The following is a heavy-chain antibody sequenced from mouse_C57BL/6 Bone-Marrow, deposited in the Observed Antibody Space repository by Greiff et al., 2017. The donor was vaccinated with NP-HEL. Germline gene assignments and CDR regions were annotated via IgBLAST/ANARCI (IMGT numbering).Heavy chain of an antibody. CDR2: ISNGGGST. CDR1: GFTFSDYY. Sequence: EVQVVESGGGLVQPGGSLKLSCAASGFTFSDYYMYWVRQTPEKRLEWVAYISNGGGSTYYPDTVKGRFTFSRDNAKNTLYLQMSRLKSEDTAMYYCTRPSYYYGSSLDYWGQGTTLTVSS. J-gene: IGHJ2*01. CDR3: TRPSYYYGSSLDY. D-gene: IGHD1-1*01. V-gene: IGHV5-12*01.